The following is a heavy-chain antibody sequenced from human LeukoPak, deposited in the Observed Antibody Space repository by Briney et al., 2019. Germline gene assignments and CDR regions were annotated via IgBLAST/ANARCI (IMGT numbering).Heavy chain of an antibody. J-gene: IGHJ4*02. CDR3: AKDQYCTSTSCYVGY. V-gene: IGHV3-23*01. CDR2: INVSGGST. Sequence: PGGSLRLSCAASGFTFSSYAMSWVRQAPGKGLEWVSGINVSGGSTFYADSVRGRFTIFRDNSKNTLYLQMNSLRAEDTAVYYCAKDQYCTSTSCYVGYWGQGTLVTVSS. D-gene: IGHD2-2*01. CDR1: GFTFSSYA.